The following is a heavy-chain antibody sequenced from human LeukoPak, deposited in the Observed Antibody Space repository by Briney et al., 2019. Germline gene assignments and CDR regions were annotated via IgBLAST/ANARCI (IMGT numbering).Heavy chain of an antibody. D-gene: IGHD1-26*01. J-gene: IGHJ4*02. CDR2: IWYDGSNK. Sequence: GGSLRLSCAASGFTFSSYGMHWVRQAPGKGLEWVAVIWYDGSNKYYADSVKGRFTISRDNSKNTLYLQMNSLRAEDTAVYYCARDHPVGASDYWGQGTLVTVSP. V-gene: IGHV3-33*01. CDR1: GFTFSSYG. CDR3: ARDHPVGASDY.